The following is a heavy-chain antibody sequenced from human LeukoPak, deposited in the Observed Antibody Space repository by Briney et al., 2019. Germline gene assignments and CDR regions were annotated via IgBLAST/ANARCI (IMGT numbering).Heavy chain of an antibody. CDR2: IKRDGSEK. CDR3: ASPDCRGSNCYSSSIDY. J-gene: IGHJ4*02. CDR1: GFTFSTYW. Sequence: PGGSLRLSCAASGFTFSTYWMSWVRQAPGKGLEWVANIKRDGSEKYYVDSVKGRFTISRDNAKNSLYLQMNSLRAEDTAVYYCASPDCRGSNCYSSSIDYWGQGTLVTVSS. D-gene: IGHD2-15*01. V-gene: IGHV3-7*02.